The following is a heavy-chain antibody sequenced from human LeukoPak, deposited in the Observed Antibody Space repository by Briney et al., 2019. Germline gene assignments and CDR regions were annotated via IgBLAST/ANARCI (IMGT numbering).Heavy chain of an antibody. CDR2: IIASGGST. CDR1: GFTFSTYA. Sequence: PGGSLRLSCAASGFTFSTYAMTWVRQAPGKGLEWVSTIIASGGSTYYADSVKGRFTISRDNAKNTLYLQMNSLTAEDTALYYCARGASSGYRIDYWGQGTLVTVSS. J-gene: IGHJ4*02. D-gene: IGHD5-18*01. CDR3: ARGASSGYRIDY. V-gene: IGHV3-23*01.